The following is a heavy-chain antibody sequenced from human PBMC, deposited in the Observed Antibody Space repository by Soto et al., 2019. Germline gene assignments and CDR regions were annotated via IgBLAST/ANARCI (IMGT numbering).Heavy chain of an antibody. CDR3: ANTAYSFYGDYADY. CDR1: GFTFSSYA. V-gene: IGHV3-23*01. Sequence: EVQLLESGGGLVQPGGSLRLSCAASGFTFSSYAMSWVRQAPGKGLEWVSAISGSVGSTYYADSVKGRFTISRDNSKTTLYLQMNSLRAEDTAVYYCANTAYSFYGDYADYWGQGTLVTVSS. D-gene: IGHD4-17*01. J-gene: IGHJ4*02. CDR2: ISGSVGST.